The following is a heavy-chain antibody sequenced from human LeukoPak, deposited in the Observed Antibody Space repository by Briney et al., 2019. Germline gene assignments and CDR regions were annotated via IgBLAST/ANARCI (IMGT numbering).Heavy chain of an antibody. D-gene: IGHD3-22*01. V-gene: IGHV3-53*01. Sequence: SGGSLRLSCAASGFTVSSNFMTWVRQAPGTGLEWVSVIYTSGTTYYADSVKDRFTISRDNSKNTVYLQMNTLRAEDTAVYYCARDRHKYNYDSGGYPPYWGQGTLVTVSS. CDR1: GFTVSSNF. CDR2: IYTSGTT. J-gene: IGHJ4*02. CDR3: ARDRHKYNYDSGGYPPY.